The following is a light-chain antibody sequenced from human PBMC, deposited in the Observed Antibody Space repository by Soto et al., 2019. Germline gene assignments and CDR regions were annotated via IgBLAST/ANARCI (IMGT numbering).Light chain of an antibody. CDR2: GTS. CDR1: QSVSSSY. Sequence: EIVLTQSPATLPLSPGEIDTFYCTVIQSVSSSYLAWYQQKPGQAPRLLIYGTSSRATGIPTRFSGSGSGTDFTLSITRLEPEDFAVYYCQQYETSLGLTFGQGTKVDIK. V-gene: IGKV3-20*01. CDR3: QQYETSLGLT. J-gene: IGKJ1*01.